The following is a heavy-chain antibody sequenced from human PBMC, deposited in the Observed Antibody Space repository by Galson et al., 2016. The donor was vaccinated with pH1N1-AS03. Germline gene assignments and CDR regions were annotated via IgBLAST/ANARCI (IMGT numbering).Heavy chain of an antibody. J-gene: IGHJ5*02. D-gene: IGHD3-10*01. Sequence: SLRLSCAASGFTFSTYNMNWVRQAPGKGLEWVSSITTGSGYIYYAESVKGRFIISRDNAKNSLYLQMNSLRVDDTALYYCVRGRRMDRGVTPDLWGQGTLVTVSS. CDR2: ITTGSGYI. CDR1: GFTFSTYN. V-gene: IGHV3-21*06. CDR3: VRGRRMDRGVTPDL.